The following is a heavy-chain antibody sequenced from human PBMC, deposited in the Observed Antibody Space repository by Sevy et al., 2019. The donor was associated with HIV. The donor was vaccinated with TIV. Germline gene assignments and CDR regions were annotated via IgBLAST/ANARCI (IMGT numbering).Heavy chain of an antibody. V-gene: IGHV3-13*01. CDR3: ARGVGRAIVATFSGGMDV. CDR2: IGTAGDT. Sequence: GGSLRLSCAASGFTFSSYDMHWVRQATGKGLEWVSAIGTAGDTYYPGSVKGRFTSSRENAKNSLYLKRQSLRAGDTAVYYCARGVGRAIVATFSGGMDVWGQGTTVTVSS. CDR1: GFTFSSYD. J-gene: IGHJ6*02. D-gene: IGHD5-12*01.